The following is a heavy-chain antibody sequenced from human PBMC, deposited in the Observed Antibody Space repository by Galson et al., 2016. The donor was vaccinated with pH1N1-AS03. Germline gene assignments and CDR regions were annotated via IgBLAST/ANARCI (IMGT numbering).Heavy chain of an antibody. CDR1: GFSFSTYL. V-gene: IGHV3-30-3*01. CDR2: ISSDGSNK. CDR3: ARDYPYWSSSSIDY. D-gene: IGHD6-6*01. Sequence: SLRLSCAASGFSFSTYLIHWVRQAPDKGLEWVAVISSDGSNKYYADSVKGRFTISRDNSKNTLYLQMNSLGLEDTAVYYCARDYPYWSSSSIDYWGQGTLVTVSS. J-gene: IGHJ4*02.